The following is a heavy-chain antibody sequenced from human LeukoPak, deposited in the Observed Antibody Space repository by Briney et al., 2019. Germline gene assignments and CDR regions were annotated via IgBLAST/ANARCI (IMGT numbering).Heavy chain of an antibody. J-gene: IGHJ1*01. V-gene: IGHV3-23*01. CDR2: MTSGGRDI. CDR1: GFTFATHA. D-gene: IGHD4-17*01. Sequence: GGSLRLACAASGFTFATHAMTWVRQAPGKGLEWVSSMTSGGRDIYYADSVKGRFTISRDNYKNTLYLQMNSLRAEDTAVYYCARDPNGNYVGAFDFQPWGQGTLVTVSS. CDR3: ARDPNGNYVGAFDFQP.